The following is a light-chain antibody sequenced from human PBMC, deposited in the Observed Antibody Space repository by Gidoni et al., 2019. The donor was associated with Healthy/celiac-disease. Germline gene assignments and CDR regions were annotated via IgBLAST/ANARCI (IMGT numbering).Light chain of an antibody. Sequence: ELVLTQSPGTLSLSPGERATLSCRASQSVSSSYLAWYQQKPDQAPRLLIYGASSRATGLPDRFSGSGSGTDFTLTISRLEPEDFAVYYCQQYGSSLFTFGPGTKVDIK. CDR2: GAS. V-gene: IGKV3-20*01. J-gene: IGKJ3*01. CDR3: QQYGSSLFT. CDR1: QSVSSSY.